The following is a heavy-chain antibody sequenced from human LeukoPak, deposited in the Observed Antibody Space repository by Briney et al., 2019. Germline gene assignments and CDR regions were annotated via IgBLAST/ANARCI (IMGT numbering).Heavy chain of an antibody. CDR2: INPNSGGT. J-gene: IGHJ6*03. D-gene: IGHD3-3*01. CDR3: ARVLAASGYYPYYYYYYMDV. CDR1: ESGYSFTGYH. V-gene: IGHV1-2*02. Sequence: GASVKVSCKASESGYSFTGYHLHWVRQAPGQGLEWMGWINPNSGGTKYAQKFQGRVTMTRDTSISTAYMELSSLRSDDTAVYYCARVLAASGYYPYYYYYYMDVWGKGTTVTVSS.